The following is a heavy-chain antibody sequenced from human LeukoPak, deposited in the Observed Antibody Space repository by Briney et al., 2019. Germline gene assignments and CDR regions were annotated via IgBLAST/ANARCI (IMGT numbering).Heavy chain of an antibody. V-gene: IGHV3-74*01. J-gene: IGHJ4*02. Sequence: GGSLRLSCAASGFTFSSYWMHWVRQAPGKGLVWVSRINSDGSSTSYADSVKGRFTISRDNAKNTLYLQVNSLRAEDTAVYYCARSIAARRPNDYWGQGTLVTVSS. CDR3: ARSIAARRPNDY. D-gene: IGHD6-6*01. CDR1: GFTFSSYW. CDR2: INSDGSST.